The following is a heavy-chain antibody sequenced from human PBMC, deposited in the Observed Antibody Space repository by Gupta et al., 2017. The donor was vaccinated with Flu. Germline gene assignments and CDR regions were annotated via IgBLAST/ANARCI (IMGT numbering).Heavy chain of an antibody. CDR1: GFTFSGYC. CDR2: IDSDGVNT. V-gene: IGHV3-74*01. CDR3: ARGLVAGSYGVGLDY. D-gene: IGHD6-19*01. J-gene: IGHJ4*01. Sequence: EVQLVESGAGLVQPGGSLRLSCAATGFTFSGYCMHWVRQAQGKGLLWVSRIDSDGVNTNYAEAGKGRFTIYRDNAKNTLYLQMKSLRGEDMAVYYCARGLVAGSYGVGLDYWGHGALVTVSS.